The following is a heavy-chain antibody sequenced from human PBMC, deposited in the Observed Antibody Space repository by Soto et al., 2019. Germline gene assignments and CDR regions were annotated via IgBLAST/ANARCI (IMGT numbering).Heavy chain of an antibody. CDR2: IVPILGTS. V-gene: IGHV1-69*01. D-gene: IGHD1-1*01. J-gene: IGHJ6*02. CDR1: GGTFTSYA. Sequence: QVPLVQSGAEVKQPGSSVKVSCKASGGTFTSYAVVWVRQAPGQGLEWMGGIVPILGTSKYAQRFQGRVSLTADGSWSTVYMELSSLRYDDTAIYYCARELERHNYYYGMDVWGQGTTVTVSS. CDR3: ARELERHNYYYGMDV.